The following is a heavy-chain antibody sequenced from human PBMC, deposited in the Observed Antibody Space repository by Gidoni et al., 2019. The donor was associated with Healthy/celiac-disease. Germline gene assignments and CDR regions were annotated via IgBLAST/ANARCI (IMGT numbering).Heavy chain of an antibody. D-gene: IGHD3-3*01. CDR2: ISAYNCNT. CDR3: AGTYSDFWSGYLNWFDP. J-gene: IGHJ5*02. V-gene: IGHV1-18*01. Sequence: QVQLVQSGAEVKKPGASVKVPCKAAGYTFTSYGISWVRQAPGQGLEWMGWISAYNCNTNYAQQLQGRVTMTTDTSTSTAYTELRSLRSDDTAVYYCAGTYSDFWSGYLNWFDPWGQGTLVTVSS. CDR1: GYTFTSYG.